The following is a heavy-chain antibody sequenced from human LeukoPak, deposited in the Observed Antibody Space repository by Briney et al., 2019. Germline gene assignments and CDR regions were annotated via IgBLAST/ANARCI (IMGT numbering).Heavy chain of an antibody. CDR2: IYYSGST. CDR1: GGSISSYY. D-gene: IGHD4-23*01. V-gene: IGHV4-59*01. J-gene: IGHJ6*02. Sequence: SETLSLTCTVSGGSISSYYWSWIRQPPGKGLEWIGYIYYSGSTNYNPSLKSRVTISVDTSKNQFSLKLSSVTAADTAVYYCARGSSTVATFRYYGMDVWGQGTTVTVSS. CDR3: ARGSSTVATFRYYGMDV.